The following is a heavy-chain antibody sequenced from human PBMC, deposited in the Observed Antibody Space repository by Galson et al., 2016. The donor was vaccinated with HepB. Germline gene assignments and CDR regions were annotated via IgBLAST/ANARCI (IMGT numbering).Heavy chain of an antibody. CDR2: ISGRAGST. CDR1: EFTFSSYA. D-gene: IGHD2-21*01. Sequence: SLRLSCAASEFTFSSYAMSWVRQAPGKGLEWVSAISGRAGSTNYADSVKGRFTISRDNSKNTLYLQMNSLRAEDTAVYYCARRDELLFVDYWGQGTLVTVSS. CDR3: ARRDELLFVDY. V-gene: IGHV3-23*01. J-gene: IGHJ4*02.